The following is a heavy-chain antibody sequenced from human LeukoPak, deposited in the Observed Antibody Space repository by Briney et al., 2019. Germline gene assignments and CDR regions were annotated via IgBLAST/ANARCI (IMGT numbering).Heavy chain of an antibody. CDR1: GFTFSSSW. J-gene: IGHJ4*02. CDR3: AKDADGGFDY. CDR2: INSDGSTT. Sequence: RGSLRLSCAASGFTFSSSWMHWVRQAPGKGLVWVSRINSDGSTTNYADSVKGRFTISRDNSKNTLYLQMNSLRAEDTAVYYCAKDADGGFDYWGQGTLVTVSS. V-gene: IGHV3-74*01.